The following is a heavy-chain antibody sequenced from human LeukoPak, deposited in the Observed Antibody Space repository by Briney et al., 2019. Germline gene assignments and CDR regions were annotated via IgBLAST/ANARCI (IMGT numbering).Heavy chain of an antibody. CDR1: VGSISSGNW. CDR2: IYHNGTP. J-gene: IGHJ6*02. CDR3: ATAPILRGEGGEHYKYGMDV. V-gene: IGHV4/OR15-8*01. D-gene: IGHD2-2*02. Sequence: SETLSLTCGVSVGSISSGNWWSLVRQSPGKGLEWIGEIYHNGTPNYNPSLKSRVTISADTFKNHFSLKLTSVTAADTAVYYCATAPILRGEGGEHYKYGMDVWGQGTTVIVSS.